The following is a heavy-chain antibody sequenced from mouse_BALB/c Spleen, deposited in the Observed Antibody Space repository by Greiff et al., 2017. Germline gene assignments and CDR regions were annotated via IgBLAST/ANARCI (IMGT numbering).Heavy chain of an antibody. CDR3: ARRELGDFDY. D-gene: IGHD3-3*01. CDR2: INPSTGYT. V-gene: IGHV1-7*01. J-gene: IGHJ2*01. CDR1: GYTFTSYW. Sequence: QVQLQQSGAELAKPGASVKMSCKASGYTFTSYWMHWVKQRPGQGLEWIGYINPSTGYTEYNQKFKDKATLTADKSSSTAYMQLSSLTSEDSAVYYCARRELGDFDYWGQGTTLTVS.